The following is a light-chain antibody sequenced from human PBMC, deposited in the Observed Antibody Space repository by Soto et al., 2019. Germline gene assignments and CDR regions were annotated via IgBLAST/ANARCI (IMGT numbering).Light chain of an antibody. CDR2: GAS. Sequence: VWTQAPVTLSLSPGVRATLSFRVSQSVASRFLAWYQQKPGQAPRLLIHGASSRATGITDRFSGSGSGTDFTLTISRLEPEDFAVYHCQQYGSSPLTFGGGTKVDIK. V-gene: IGKV3-20*01. J-gene: IGKJ4*02. CDR3: QQYGSSPLT. CDR1: QSVASRF.